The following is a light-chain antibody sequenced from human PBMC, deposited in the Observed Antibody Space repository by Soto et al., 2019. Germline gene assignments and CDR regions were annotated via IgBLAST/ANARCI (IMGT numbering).Light chain of an antibody. J-gene: IGKJ1*01. CDR2: CAS. CDR3: QQYSNWWT. Sequence: DTVLTQSPASLCVSPGERAGVXCRASQSGSSNFDWYQQTAGKAHRRLIFCASTRDIDITARFSGSGCGKEFSIIISSLQSEDFAVYQCQQYSNWWTFGQGTKVDI. V-gene: IGKV3-15*01. CDR1: QSGSSN.